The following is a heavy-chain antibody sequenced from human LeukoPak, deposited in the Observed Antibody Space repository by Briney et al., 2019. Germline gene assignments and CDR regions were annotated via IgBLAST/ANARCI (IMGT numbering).Heavy chain of an antibody. J-gene: IGHJ5*02. V-gene: IGHV7-4-1*02. CDR1: GYTFTSYA. D-gene: IGHD2-15*01. CDR2: INTNTGNP. Sequence: ASVKVSCKASGYTFTSYAMNWVRQAPGQGLEWMGWINTNTGNPTYAQGFTGRFVFSLDTSVSTAYLQISSLKAEDTAVYYCARDLITKYCSGGSCYSDWFDPWGQGTLVTVSS. CDR3: ARDLITKYCSGGSCYSDWFDP.